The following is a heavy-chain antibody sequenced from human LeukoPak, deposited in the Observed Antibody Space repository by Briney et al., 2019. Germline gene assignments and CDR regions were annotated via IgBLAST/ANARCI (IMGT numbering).Heavy chain of an antibody. Sequence: SETLSLTCTVSGGSISSYYWSWIRQPAGKGLEGSGRIYTSWSTNYNPSLKSRVTISVDTSKNQFSLKLSSVTAADTAVYYCARHRSSSWYHSDAFDIWGQGTMVTVSS. V-gene: IGHV4-4*07. D-gene: IGHD6-13*01. CDR3: ARHRSSSWYHSDAFDI. J-gene: IGHJ3*02. CDR1: GGSISSYY. CDR2: IYTSWST.